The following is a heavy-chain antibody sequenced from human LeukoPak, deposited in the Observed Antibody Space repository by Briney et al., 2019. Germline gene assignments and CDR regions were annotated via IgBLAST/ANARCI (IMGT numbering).Heavy chain of an antibody. CDR1: RFTFSSYS. CDR3: ARGIPYSSSWYYYYYYYMDV. J-gene: IGHJ6*03. D-gene: IGHD6-13*01. CDR2: ISSSSNYI. V-gene: IGHV3-21*04. Sequence: GGSLRLSCAASRFTFSSYSMNWVRQAPGRGLEWVSFISSSSNYIYYADSVKGRFTISRDNAKNSLYLQMNSLRAEDTAVYYCARGIPYSSSWYYYYYYYMDVWGKGTTVTVSS.